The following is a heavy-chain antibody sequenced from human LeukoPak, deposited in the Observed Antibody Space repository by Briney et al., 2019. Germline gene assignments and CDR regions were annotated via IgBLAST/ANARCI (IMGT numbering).Heavy chain of an antibody. D-gene: IGHD2-15*01. CDR3: ARGKVGVDWYFDF. J-gene: IGHJ2*01. CDR2: IKPHTGDT. CDR1: GYTFTGFY. Sequence: ASVRASCKATGYTFTGFYLHWVRQAPGQGLEWMGWIKPHTGDTKSAQRFQGRVTTTRDTSITTAYMELSNLRSDDTAVYYCARGKVGVDWYFDFWGRGSLVSVSS. V-gene: IGHV1-2*02.